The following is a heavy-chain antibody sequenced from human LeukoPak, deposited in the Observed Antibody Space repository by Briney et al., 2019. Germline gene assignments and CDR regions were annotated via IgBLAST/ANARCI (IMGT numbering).Heavy chain of an antibody. Sequence: PGGSLGLSCAASGFTFSSYGMHWVRQAPGKGLEWVAVISYDGSNKYYADSVKGRFTISRDNSKNTLYLQMNSLRAEDTAVYYCAKESGYSGSYYNFGAFDIWGQGTMVTVSS. D-gene: IGHD1-26*01. V-gene: IGHV3-30*18. CDR2: ISYDGSNK. CDR3: AKESGYSGSYYNFGAFDI. CDR1: GFTFSSYG. J-gene: IGHJ3*02.